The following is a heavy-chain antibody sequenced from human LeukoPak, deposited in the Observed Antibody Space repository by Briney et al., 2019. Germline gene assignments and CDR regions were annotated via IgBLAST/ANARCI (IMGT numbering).Heavy chain of an antibody. CDR1: GFTLSSYS. CDR3: ASSYDFWSGANAFDI. J-gene: IGHJ3*02. Sequence: GGSLRLSCAASGFTLSSYSMNWVRQAPGKGLECVSYISSSSSTIYYADSVKGRFTISRDNAKNSLYLQMNSLRAEDTAVYYSASSYDFWSGANAFDIWGQGTMVTVSS. CDR2: ISSSSSTI. V-gene: IGHV3-48*01. D-gene: IGHD3-3*01.